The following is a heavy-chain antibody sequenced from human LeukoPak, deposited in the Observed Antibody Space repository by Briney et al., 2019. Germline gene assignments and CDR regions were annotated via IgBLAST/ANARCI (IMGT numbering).Heavy chain of an antibody. J-gene: IGHJ6*03. CDR2: IYPGDSDT. Sequence: GESLKISCKGSGYSLTSYWIGWVRQMPGKGLAWMGIIYPGDSDTRYSPSFQGQVTISADKSISTAYLQWSSLKASDTAMYYCARQRIAAAGNVYYMDVWGKGTTVTVSS. CDR1: GYSLTSYW. V-gene: IGHV5-51*01. D-gene: IGHD6-13*01. CDR3: ARQRIAAAGNVYYMDV.